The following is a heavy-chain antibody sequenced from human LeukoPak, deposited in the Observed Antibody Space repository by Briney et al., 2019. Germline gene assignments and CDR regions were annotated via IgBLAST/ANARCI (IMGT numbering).Heavy chain of an antibody. D-gene: IGHD3-22*01. J-gene: IGHJ4*02. CDR1: GGSISSYY. CDR2: IYYSGST. V-gene: IGHV4-59*01. CDR3: ARSYDSSGYYPIYFDY. Sequence: SETLSLTCTVSGGSISSYYWSWIRQPPGKGLEWIGYIYYSGSTNYNPSLKSRVTISVDTSKNQFSLKLSSVTAADTAVYYCARSYDSSGYYPIYFDYWGQGTLVTVSS.